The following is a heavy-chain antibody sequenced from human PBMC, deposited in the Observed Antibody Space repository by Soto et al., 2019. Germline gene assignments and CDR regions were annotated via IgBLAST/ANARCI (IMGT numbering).Heavy chain of an antibody. J-gene: IGHJ4*02. CDR1: GGSISSSSYY. Sequence: PSETLSLTCTVSGGSISSSSYYWGWIRQPPGKGLEWIGSIYNSGSTYYNPSLKSRVTISVDTSKNQFSLKLSSVTAADTAVYYCAGGDYDFWSGYHLFDYWGQGTLVTVSS. V-gene: IGHV4-39*01. D-gene: IGHD3-3*01. CDR3: AGGDYDFWSGYHLFDY. CDR2: IYNSGST.